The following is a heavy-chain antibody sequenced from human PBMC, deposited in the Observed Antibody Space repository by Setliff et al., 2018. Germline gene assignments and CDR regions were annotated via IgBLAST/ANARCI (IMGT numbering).Heavy chain of an antibody. Sequence: ASVKVSCKASGYMFTTYAMSWIRQVPGQGLEWMGWINTNTGNPNYAQGFTGRFVFSLDTSVSTAYLQISSVKAEDTAVYYCARGYCSGGSCADFDYWGQGTLVTVSS. CDR2: INTNTGNP. CDR3: ARGYCSGGSCADFDY. CDR1: GYMFTTYA. V-gene: IGHV7-4-1*02. J-gene: IGHJ4*02. D-gene: IGHD2-15*01.